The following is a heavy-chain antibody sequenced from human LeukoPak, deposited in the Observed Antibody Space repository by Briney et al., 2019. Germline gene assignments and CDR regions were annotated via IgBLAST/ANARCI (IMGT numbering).Heavy chain of an antibody. D-gene: IGHD4-17*01. J-gene: IGHJ4*02. Sequence: SETLSLTCTVSGGSISSYYWSWIRQPPGKGLEWIGEINHSGSTNYNPSLKSRVTISVDTSKNQFSLKLSSVTAADTAVYYCARGGSPTMTMSFDYWGQGTLVTVSS. CDR2: INHSGST. V-gene: IGHV4-34*01. CDR1: GGSISSYY. CDR3: ARGGSPTMTMSFDY.